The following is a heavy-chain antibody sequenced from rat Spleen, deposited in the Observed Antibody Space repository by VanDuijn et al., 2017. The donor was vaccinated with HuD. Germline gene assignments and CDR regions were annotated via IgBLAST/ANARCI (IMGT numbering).Heavy chain of an antibody. CDR1: GFSLTNYH. J-gene: IGHJ2*01. Sequence: QVQLKESGPGLVQPSQTLSLTCTVYGFSLTNYHVSWVRQPPGKGLEWMGAIWTGRSTTYSSLLKSRLSIIKDISTSQVFLKMNSMQTEDTATYYCARDAGILRYWGQGVMVTVSS. CDR3: ARDAGILRY. D-gene: IGHD1-6*01. CDR2: IWTGRST. V-gene: IGHV2-43*01.